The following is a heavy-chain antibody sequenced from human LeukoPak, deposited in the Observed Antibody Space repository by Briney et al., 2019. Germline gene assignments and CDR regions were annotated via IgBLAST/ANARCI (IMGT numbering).Heavy chain of an antibody. V-gene: IGHV4-59*11. CDR3: ASDSSGYHWFDY. J-gene: IGHJ4*02. CDR2: VYYSGTT. CDR1: GGSITSHH. Sequence: SETLSLTCTVSGGSITSHHWSWIRQPPGKGLEWIGNVYYSGTTIYNPSLKSRVTISVDTAKNQFSLKLSSVTAADAAVYYCASDSSGYHWFDYWGQGTLVTVSS. D-gene: IGHD3-22*01.